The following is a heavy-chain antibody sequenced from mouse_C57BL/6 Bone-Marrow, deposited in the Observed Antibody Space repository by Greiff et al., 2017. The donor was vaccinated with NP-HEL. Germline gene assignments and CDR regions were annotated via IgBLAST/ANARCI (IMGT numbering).Heavy chain of an antibody. J-gene: IGHJ2*01. D-gene: IGHD2-2*01. CDR1: GYTFTSYW. Sequence: QVQLQQSGTELVKPGASVKLSCKASGYTFTSYWMHWVKQRPGQGLEWIGNINPSNGGTNYNEKFKSKATLTVDKSSSTAYMQLSSLTSEDSAVYYCAREDLLWLRRDYFDYWGQGTTLTVSA. CDR2: INPSNGGT. V-gene: IGHV1-53*01. CDR3: AREDLLWLRRDYFDY.